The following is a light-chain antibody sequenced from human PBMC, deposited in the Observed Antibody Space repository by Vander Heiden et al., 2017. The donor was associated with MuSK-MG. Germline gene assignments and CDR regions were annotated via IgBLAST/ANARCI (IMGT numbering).Light chain of an antibody. CDR1: QSIRRL. CDR3: QQYNSDWT. J-gene: IGKJ1*01. V-gene: IGKV1-5*01. Sequence: IPMPQSPSTLSASVGDRVTITCRASQSIRRLLAWYQKKPGKAPKLLIYDASSLESGVPSRCSGSGSGTEFTLTISSLQPDDVATYYCQQYNSDWTFGQGTKVEIK. CDR2: DAS.